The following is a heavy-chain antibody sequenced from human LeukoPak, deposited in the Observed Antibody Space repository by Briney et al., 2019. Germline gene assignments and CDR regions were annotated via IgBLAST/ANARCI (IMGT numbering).Heavy chain of an antibody. CDR1: GGSISSSSYY. V-gene: IGHV4-39*07. J-gene: IGHJ4*02. CDR3: AREVGYSSGWYVLY. Sequence: SETLSLTCAVSGGSISSSSYYWGWIRQPPGKGLEWIGSIYYSGSTYYNPSLKSRVTISVDTSKNQFSLKLSSVTAADTAVYYCAREVGYSSGWYVLYWGQGTLVTVSS. CDR2: IYYSGST. D-gene: IGHD6-19*01.